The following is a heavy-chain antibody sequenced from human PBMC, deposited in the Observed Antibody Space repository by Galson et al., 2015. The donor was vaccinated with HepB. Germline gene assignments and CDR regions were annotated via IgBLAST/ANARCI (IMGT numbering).Heavy chain of an antibody. Sequence: SLRLSCAASGFTFSDYYMSWIRQAPGKGLEWVSYISSSSSYTNYADSVKGRFTISRDNAKNSLYLQMNSLRAEDTAVYYCARTELQTRTYDYWGQGTLVTVSS. CDR3: ARTELQTRTYDY. V-gene: IGHV3-11*06. CDR2: ISSSSSYT. J-gene: IGHJ4*02. D-gene: IGHD1-26*01. CDR1: GFTFSDYY.